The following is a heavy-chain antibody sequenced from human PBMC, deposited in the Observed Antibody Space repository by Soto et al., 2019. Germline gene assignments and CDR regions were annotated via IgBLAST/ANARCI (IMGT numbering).Heavy chain of an antibody. J-gene: IGHJ5*02. CDR1: GWSFIAYY. CDR3: ATTYYGSGSYYETYNWFDP. V-gene: IGHV4-34*01. D-gene: IGHD3-10*01. CDR2: INHSGST. Sequence: PSETLSLTCALYGWSFIAYYWSWIRQPPGKGLEWIGEINHSGSTNYNPSLKSRVTISVDTSKNQFSLKLTSVTAADTAVYYCATTYYGSGSYYETYNWFDPWGQGTLVTVSS.